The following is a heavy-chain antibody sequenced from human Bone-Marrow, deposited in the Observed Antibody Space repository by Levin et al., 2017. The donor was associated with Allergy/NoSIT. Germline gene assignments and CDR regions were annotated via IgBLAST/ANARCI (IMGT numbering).Heavy chain of an antibody. CDR2: ISGSGGNT. V-gene: IGHV3-23*01. Sequence: GGSLRLSCAASGFIFSNYAMNWVRQAPGKGLEWVSQISGSGGNTHYADSVKGRFTFSRDNSKNTLYLQMNGLRAADTAVYYCAGYDTSAYHSPFDYWGQGTLVTVSS. D-gene: IGHD3-22*01. CDR1: GFIFSNYA. CDR3: AGYDTSAYHSPFDY. J-gene: IGHJ4*02.